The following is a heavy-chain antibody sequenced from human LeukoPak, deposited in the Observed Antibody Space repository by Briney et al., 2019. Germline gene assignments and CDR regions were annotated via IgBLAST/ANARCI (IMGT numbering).Heavy chain of an antibody. CDR3: ARHGSDYSFDY. Sequence: SETLSLTCTVSGVSIRTYYWNWIRQPPGKGPEWIGYIYRGSTNYNPSFESRVTISVDTSKNQFSLKLSSVTAADTAVYYCARHGSDYSFDYWGQGTLVTVSS. J-gene: IGHJ4*02. CDR2: IYRGST. D-gene: IGHD3-22*01. V-gene: IGHV4-59*01. CDR1: GVSIRTYY.